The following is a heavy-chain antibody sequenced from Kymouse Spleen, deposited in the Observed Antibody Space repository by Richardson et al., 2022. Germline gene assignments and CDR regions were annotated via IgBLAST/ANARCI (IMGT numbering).Heavy chain of an antibody. Sequence: EVQLVESGGGLVQPGGSLRLSCAASGFTFSSYSMNWVRQAPGKGLEWVSYISSSSSTIYYADSVKGRFTISRDNAKNSLYLQMNSLRDEDTAVYYCARDGWYVGYYYYGMDVWGQGTTVTVSS. CDR1: GFTFSSYS. CDR3: ARDGWYVGYYYYGMDV. CDR2: ISSSSSTI. V-gene: IGHV3-48*02. D-gene: IGHD6-19*01. J-gene: IGHJ6*02.